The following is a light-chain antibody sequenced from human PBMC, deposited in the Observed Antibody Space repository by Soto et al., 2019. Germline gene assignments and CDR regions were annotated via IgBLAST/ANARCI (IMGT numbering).Light chain of an antibody. CDR1: QSVSSSF. CDR3: QQYVSAPIT. CDR2: GAS. J-gene: IGKJ5*01. Sequence: EIVLTQSPGTLSLSPGERGTLSCRASQSVSSSFLAWYQQKPGQTPRLLIYGASTRATGIPDRFSGSGSGTDVTLTISRLEPEDFAVYYCQQYVSAPITFGQGTRLEIK. V-gene: IGKV3-20*01.